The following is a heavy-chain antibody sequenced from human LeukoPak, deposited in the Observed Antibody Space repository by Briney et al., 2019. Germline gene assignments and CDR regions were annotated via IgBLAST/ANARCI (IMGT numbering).Heavy chain of an antibody. Sequence: GASVKVSCKASGYTFITAGISWVRQAPGQGLEWMGWISPSTGNTQYIQRYQGRVAMTTDTSTNTVYMELRSLRSDDTAVYYCARDPTHPLDNWGQGTLVTVSS. CDR2: ISPSTGNT. CDR1: GYTFITAG. V-gene: IGHV1-18*01. J-gene: IGHJ4*02. CDR3: ARDPTHPLDN.